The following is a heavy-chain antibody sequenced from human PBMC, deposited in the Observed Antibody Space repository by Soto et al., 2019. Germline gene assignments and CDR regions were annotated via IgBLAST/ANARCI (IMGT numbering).Heavy chain of an antibody. Sequence: QVQLQESGPGLVKPSQTLSLTCTVSGGSISSGGYYWSWIRQHPGKGLEWIGYIYYSGSTYYNPSLESRVTISVDTSKNQFSLKVSSVTAADTSVYYCARVEIYYYYYIDVWGKGTTVTVSS. CDR1: GGSISSGGYY. CDR2: IYYSGST. V-gene: IGHV4-31*03. J-gene: IGHJ6*03. CDR3: ARVEIYYYYYIDV.